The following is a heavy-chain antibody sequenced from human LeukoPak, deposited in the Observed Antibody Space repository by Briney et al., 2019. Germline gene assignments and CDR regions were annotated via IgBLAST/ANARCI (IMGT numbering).Heavy chain of an antibody. J-gene: IGHJ5*02. V-gene: IGHV3-74*01. CDR3: ARVALGSYNWFDP. Sequence: PGGSLRLSCAASGFTFSRYWMHWVRRAPGKGLVWVSRINTDGSRTTYADSVKGRFTISRDNAKNKVYLQMNSLRAEDTAVYYCARVALGSYNWFDPWGQGTLVTVSS. D-gene: IGHD3-10*01. CDR1: GFTFSRYW. CDR2: INTDGSRT.